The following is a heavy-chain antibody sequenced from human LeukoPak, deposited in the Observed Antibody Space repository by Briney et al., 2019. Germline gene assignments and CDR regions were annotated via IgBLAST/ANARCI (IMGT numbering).Heavy chain of an antibody. J-gene: IGHJ4*02. CDR3: ARVPVLTAAAGTFDF. CDR1: GFTFSNYE. CDR2: ISSSGSSI. D-gene: IGHD6-13*01. V-gene: IGHV3-48*03. Sequence: PGGSLRLSCAASGFTFSNYEMNWVRQAPGKGLEWVSYISSSGSSICYADSVKGRFTISRDNAKNSLYLQMNSLRAEDTAVYYCARVPVLTAAAGTFDFWGQGTLVTVSS.